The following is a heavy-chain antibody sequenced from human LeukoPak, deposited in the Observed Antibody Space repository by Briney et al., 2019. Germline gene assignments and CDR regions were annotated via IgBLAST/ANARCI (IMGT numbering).Heavy chain of an antibody. CDR2: ISNSAI. V-gene: IGHV3-48*04. Sequence: GGSLRLSCATSGFTFTSYGMNWVRQAPWKGLEWVSYISNSAILYADSVRGRFTISRDNARNSLYLQMNSLRAEDTAVYYCAKLGILVVPATSTSDYWGQGTLVTVSS. CDR1: GFTFTSYG. J-gene: IGHJ4*02. D-gene: IGHD2-2*01. CDR3: AKLGILVVPATSTSDY.